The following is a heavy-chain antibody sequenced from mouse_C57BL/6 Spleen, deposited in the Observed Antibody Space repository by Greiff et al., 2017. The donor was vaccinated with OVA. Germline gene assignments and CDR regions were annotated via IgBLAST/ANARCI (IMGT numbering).Heavy chain of an antibody. J-gene: IGHJ4*01. V-gene: IGHV1-63*01. CDR2: IYPGGGYT. D-gene: IGHD2-3*01. CDR1: GYTFTNYW. Sequence: QVQLKESGAELVRPGTSVKMPCKASGYTFTNYWIGWAKQRPGHGLEWIGDIYPGGGYTNYNEKFKGKATLTADKSSSTAYMQFSSLTSEDSAIYYCARGDGYSYYAMDYWGQGTSVTVSS. CDR3: ARGDGYSYYAMDY.